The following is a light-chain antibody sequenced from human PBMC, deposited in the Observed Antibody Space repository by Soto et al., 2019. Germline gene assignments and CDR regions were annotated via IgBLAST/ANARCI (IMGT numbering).Light chain of an antibody. CDR1: QTVSRH. V-gene: IGKV3-15*01. CDR2: GAS. Sequence: EILMTQSRGTLSVSPGESAPLSCRASQTVSRHLAWYQQKPGQAPRLLIFGASTRATGIPDRFSGSGSGTDFTLTISFLQSEDFAVYYCQQYNSWPLITFGPGTRLEI. J-gene: IGKJ5*01. CDR3: QQYNSWPLIT.